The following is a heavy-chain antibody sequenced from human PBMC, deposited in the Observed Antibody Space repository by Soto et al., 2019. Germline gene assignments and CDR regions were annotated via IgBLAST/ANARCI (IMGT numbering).Heavy chain of an antibody. J-gene: IGHJ4*02. V-gene: IGHV3-33*01. D-gene: IGHD4-17*01. CDR3: ARGPDYGDYFDY. Sequence: VQLVESGGGVVQPGRSLRLSCAASGFTFSSYGMHWVRQAPGKGLEWVALIWYDGSNKYYADSVKGRFTLSRDNSKNTLYLQMNSLRAEDTAVYYCARGPDYGDYFDYWGQGTLVTVSS. CDR2: IWYDGSNK. CDR1: GFTFSSYG.